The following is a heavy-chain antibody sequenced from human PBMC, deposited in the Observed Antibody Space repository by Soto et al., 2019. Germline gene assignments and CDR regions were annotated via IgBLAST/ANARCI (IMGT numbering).Heavy chain of an antibody. CDR3: AKAGYYYGSGTPGYFDY. CDR2: ISGSGGST. V-gene: IGHV3-23*01. D-gene: IGHD3-10*01. J-gene: IGHJ4*02. CDR1: GFTFSSYA. Sequence: GALRLACSASGFTFSSYAMSWVRQAPGKGLEWVSAISGSGGSTYYADSVKVRFTISRDNSKNTLYLQMKSLRAEDTAVYYCAKAGYYYGSGTPGYFDYWGQGTLVTVSS.